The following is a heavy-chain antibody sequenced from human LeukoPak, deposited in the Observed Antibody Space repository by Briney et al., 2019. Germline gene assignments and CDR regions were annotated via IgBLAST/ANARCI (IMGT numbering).Heavy chain of an antibody. CDR3: ARDRYFDWSCIDY. CDR2: ISSSSSYI. CDR1: GFTFSSYS. Sequence: GSLRLSCAASGFTFSSYSMNWVRQAPGKGLEWVSSISSSSSYIYYADSVKGRFTISRDNAKNSLYLQMNSLRAEDTAVYYCARDRYFDWSCIDYWGQGTLVTVSS. V-gene: IGHV3-21*01. J-gene: IGHJ4*02. D-gene: IGHD3-9*01.